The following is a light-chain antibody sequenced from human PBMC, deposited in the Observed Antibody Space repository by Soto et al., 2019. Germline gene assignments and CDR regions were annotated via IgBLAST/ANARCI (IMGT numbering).Light chain of an antibody. Sequence: QSVLTQPPSVSGAPGQRVTISCTGSSSNIGAGYDVHWYQQLPGTAPKLLIYGNSNRPSGVPDRFSGSKSGTSASLAITGLQAGDEADYYCHSYDSSLSALFGGGTKLTVL. CDR2: GNS. CDR1: SSNIGAGYD. J-gene: IGLJ3*02. CDR3: HSYDSSLSAL. V-gene: IGLV1-40*01.